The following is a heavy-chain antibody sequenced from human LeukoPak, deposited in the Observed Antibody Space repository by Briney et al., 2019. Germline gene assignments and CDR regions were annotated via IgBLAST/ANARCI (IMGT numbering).Heavy chain of an antibody. J-gene: IGHJ4*02. CDR1: GGSFSGYY. D-gene: IGHD5-12*01. CDR2: IYYSGDT. V-gene: IGHV4-34*11. Sequence: SETLSLTCAVYGGSFSGYYWSWIRQPPGKGLEWLGSIYYSGDTYNNPPLKSRVTISVDTAKSQFYLRLTSMTAADTAVYYCARDVAGNTFDYWGQGTLVTVSS. CDR3: ARDVAGNTFDY.